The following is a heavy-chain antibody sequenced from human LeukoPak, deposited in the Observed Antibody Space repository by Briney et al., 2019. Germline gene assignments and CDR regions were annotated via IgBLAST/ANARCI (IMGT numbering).Heavy chain of an antibody. J-gene: IGHJ6*02. D-gene: IGHD3-9*01. CDR1: GYTFTRYD. V-gene: IGHV1-8*03. CDR3: ASGYYDMARTNYYGMDV. CDR2: INPKSGYT. Sequence: GASVKVSCKASGYTFTRYDINWVRQATGQGLEWMGWINPKSGYTGHAQKFQGRVTITADKSTSTAYMELSSLRSEDTAVYYCASGYYDMARTNYYGMDVWGQGTTVTVSS.